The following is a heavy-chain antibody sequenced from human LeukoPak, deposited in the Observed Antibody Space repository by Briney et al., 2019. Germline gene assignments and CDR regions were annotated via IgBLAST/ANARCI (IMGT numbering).Heavy chain of an antibody. CDR3: APTSIYSYGWIFDY. J-gene: IGHJ4*02. V-gene: IGHV1-2*02. CDR1: GYTFTGYY. D-gene: IGHD5-18*01. Sequence: ASVKVSCKASGYTFTGYYMHWVRQVPGQGLEWMGWINPNSGGTNYAQKFQGRVTMTRDTSISTAYMELSRLRSDDTAVYYCAPTSIYSYGWIFDYWGQGTLVTVSS. CDR2: INPNSGGT.